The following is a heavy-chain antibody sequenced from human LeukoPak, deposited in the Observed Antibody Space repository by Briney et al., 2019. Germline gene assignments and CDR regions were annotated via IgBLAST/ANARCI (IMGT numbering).Heavy chain of an antibody. CDR1: GFTFDDYG. CDR2: ISSSSTYI. D-gene: IGHD6-19*01. Sequence: PGGSLRLSCAASGFTFDDYGMSWVRQAPGKGLEWVSSISSSSTYIYYADSVKGRFTISRDNPKNSLYLQMNSLRVEDTAVYYCARDRGSGWYKGWFDPWGQGTLVTVSS. V-gene: IGHV3-21*01. CDR3: ARDRGSGWYKGWFDP. J-gene: IGHJ5*02.